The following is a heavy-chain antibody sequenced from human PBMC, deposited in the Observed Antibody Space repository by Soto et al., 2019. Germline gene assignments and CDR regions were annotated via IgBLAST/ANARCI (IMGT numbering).Heavy chain of an antibody. CDR3: ARGTLV. CDR2: VSYTGNT. J-gene: IGHJ4*02. D-gene: IGHD2-2*01. V-gene: IGHV4-31*03. Sequence: QVQLQESGPGLMQPSQTLSLTCTVSGGSIGSGGYWWSWIRQHPGRGLEWIGFVSYTGNTQYNPSLXSXXTISVDTSTKQFSLKLSSVTAADTAVYYCARGTLVWGQGTLVTVSS. CDR1: GGSIGSGGYW.